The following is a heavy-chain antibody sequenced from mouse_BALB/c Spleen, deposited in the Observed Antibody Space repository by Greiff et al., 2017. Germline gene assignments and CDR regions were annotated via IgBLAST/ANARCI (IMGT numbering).Heavy chain of an antibody. D-gene: IGHD2-4*01. CDR3: ARRDRDYDWFAY. V-gene: IGHV14-3*02. CDR1: GFNIKDTY. Sequence: DVQLQESGAELVKPGASVKLSCTASGFNIKDTYMHWVKQRPEQGLEWIGRIDPANGNTKYDPKFQGKATITADTSSNTAYLQLSSLTSEDTAVYYCARRDRDYDWFAYWGQGTLVTVSA. J-gene: IGHJ3*01. CDR2: IDPANGNT.